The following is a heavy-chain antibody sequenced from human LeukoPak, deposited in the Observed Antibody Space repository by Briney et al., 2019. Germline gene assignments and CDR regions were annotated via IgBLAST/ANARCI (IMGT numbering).Heavy chain of an antibody. Sequence: GESLKISCKGSGYSFTSYWIGWVRQMPGKGLEWMGIIYPGDSDTRYSPSFQGQVTISADKSISTAYLQWSSLKASDAAMYYCARQLLSEKPYFDYWGQGTLVTVSS. V-gene: IGHV5-51*01. J-gene: IGHJ4*02. CDR3: ARQLLSEKPYFDY. D-gene: IGHD3-16*02. CDR1: GYSFTSYW. CDR2: IYPGDSDT.